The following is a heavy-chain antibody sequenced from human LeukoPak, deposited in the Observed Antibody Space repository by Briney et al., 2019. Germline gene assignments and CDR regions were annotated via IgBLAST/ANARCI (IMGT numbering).Heavy chain of an antibody. Sequence: GGSLRLSCAASGFTFSSYHMYWVRQAPGKGLDFMAVISYDESNKYYADSVRGRFTISRDNSKNTLYLQMNSLRPEDTAVYYCARAYPVTSGSYYAPFDYWGPGTVVTVSS. J-gene: IGHJ4*02. V-gene: IGHV3-30*14. D-gene: IGHD1-26*01. CDR1: GFTFSSYH. CDR3: ARAYPVTSGSYYAPFDY. CDR2: ISYDESNK.